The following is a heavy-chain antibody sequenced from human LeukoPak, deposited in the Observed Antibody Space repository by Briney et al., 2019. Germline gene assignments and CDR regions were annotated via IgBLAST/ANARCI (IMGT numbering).Heavy chain of an antibody. J-gene: IGHJ4*02. V-gene: IGHV3-20*04. Sequence: GGSLRLSCAASGFSFDDYGMSWVRQAPGKGLEWVSGINWNGGSTGYADSLKGRFTISRDISKNTLYLQMNSLGAEDTAVYYCSVNMGSGYRFDYWGQGTLVTVSS. CDR2: INWNGGST. CDR3: SVNMGSGYRFDY. D-gene: IGHD3-22*01. CDR1: GFSFDDYG.